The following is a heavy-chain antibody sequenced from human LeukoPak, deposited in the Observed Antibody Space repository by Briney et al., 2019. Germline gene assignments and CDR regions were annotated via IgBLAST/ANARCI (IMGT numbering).Heavy chain of an antibody. CDR2: ISGSSSII. CDR1: GFTFSDYY. CDR3: ARDRGFSGYDPSDF. J-gene: IGHJ4*02. D-gene: IGHD5-12*01. Sequence: GGSLRLSCASSGFTFSDYYMSWSRQAPGKGLEWLSYISGSSSIIYYADSVKGRFTISRDNAKNSLFLQLDSLRAEDTAVYYCARDRGFSGYDPSDFWGQGTLVTVSS. V-gene: IGHV3-11*04.